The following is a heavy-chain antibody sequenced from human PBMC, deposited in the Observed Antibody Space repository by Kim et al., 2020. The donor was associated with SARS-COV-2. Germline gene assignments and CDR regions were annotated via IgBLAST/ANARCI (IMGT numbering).Heavy chain of an antibody. D-gene: IGHD2-2*01. CDR1: GFTFNNYA. V-gene: IGHV3-23*01. CDR2: VSGDGGTT. Sequence: GGSLRLSCAASGFTFNNYAINWVRQAPGKGLEWVSSVSGDGGTTKYADSVKGRFTISRDNSKNTVYLHLSSLRAEDTAEYFCAKPYCRSSACAGWFDPWGQGTRVTVSS. CDR3: AKPYCRSSACAGWFDP. J-gene: IGHJ5*02.